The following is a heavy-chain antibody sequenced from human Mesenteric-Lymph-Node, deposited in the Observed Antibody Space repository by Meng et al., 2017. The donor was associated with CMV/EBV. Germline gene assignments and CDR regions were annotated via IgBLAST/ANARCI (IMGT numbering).Heavy chain of an antibody. D-gene: IGHD3-10*01. J-gene: IGHJ4*02. CDR1: GYTFTSYD. V-gene: IGHV1-18*01. Sequence: TVSCKASGYTFTSYDITWVRQSPGQGLEWMGWISLYNGNTDYAQKLQGRVTMTTDTSTSTAYMELRSLRSDDTAVYYCARGRDRDYWGQGTLVTVSS. CDR3: ARGRDRDY. CDR2: ISLYNGNT.